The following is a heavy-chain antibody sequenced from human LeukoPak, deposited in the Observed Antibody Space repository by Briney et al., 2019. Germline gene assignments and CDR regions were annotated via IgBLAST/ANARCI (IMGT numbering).Heavy chain of an antibody. CDR3: AAGGGWDPSFGVVTHIDA. V-gene: IGHV3-74*01. D-gene: IGHD3-3*01. Sequence: GSLRLSCVTSGFTFSGYWMHWDRQGPEKGLELVSRIDNDGHGIIYADSVKGRFTTSRDNVKNTLYLQMNSLRVEDTAVYYCAAGGGWDPSFGVVTHIDAWGKGTTVVVS. J-gene: IGHJ6*03. CDR1: GFTFSGYW. CDR2: IDNDGHGI.